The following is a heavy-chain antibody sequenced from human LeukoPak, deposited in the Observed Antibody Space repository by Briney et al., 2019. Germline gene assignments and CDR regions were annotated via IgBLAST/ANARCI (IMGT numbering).Heavy chain of an antibody. Sequence: GGSLRLSCAPSGLSFSSYTIHWVRQAPGKGLEWVSSISSTSGYIHYADSVKGRFSISRDNAQNSLYLQMNSLRADDTAVYYCARGGDSSSWASYYYYGMDVWGQGTTVTVSS. CDR2: ISSTSGYI. CDR3: ARGGDSSSWASYYYYGMDV. J-gene: IGHJ6*02. CDR1: GLSFSSYT. V-gene: IGHV3-21*01. D-gene: IGHD6-13*01.